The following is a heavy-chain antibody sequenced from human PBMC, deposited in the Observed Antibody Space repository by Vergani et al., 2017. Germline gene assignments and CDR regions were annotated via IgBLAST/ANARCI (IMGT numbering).Heavy chain of an antibody. J-gene: IGHJ6*02. CDR2: ISSSSSYI. V-gene: IGHV3-11*06. CDR1: GFTFSDYY. D-gene: IGHD5-18*01. Sequence: QVQLVESGGGLVKPGGSLRLSCAASGFTFSDYYMSWIRQAPGKGLEWVSYISSSSSYIYYADSVKGRFTISRDNAKNSLYLQMNSLRAEDTAVYYCARDLDIAMATRDYGMDVWGQGTTVTVSS. CDR3: ARDLDIAMATRDYGMDV.